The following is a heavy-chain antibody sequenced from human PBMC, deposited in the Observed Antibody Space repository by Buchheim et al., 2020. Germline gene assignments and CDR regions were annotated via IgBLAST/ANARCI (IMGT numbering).Heavy chain of an antibody. CDR1: GFIFSSYG. V-gene: IGHV3-33*01. CDR3: ARESSGGYSSSSVDYYYGMDV. D-gene: IGHD6-6*01. CDR2: IWYDGSNK. J-gene: IGHJ6*02. Sequence: QVQLVESGGGVVQPGRSLRLSCAASGFIFSSYGMHWVRQAPGKGLEWVAVIWYDGSNKYYADSVKGRFTISRDNSKNTRYLQMNSLRAEDTAVYYCARESSGGYSSSSVDYYYGMDVWGQGTT.